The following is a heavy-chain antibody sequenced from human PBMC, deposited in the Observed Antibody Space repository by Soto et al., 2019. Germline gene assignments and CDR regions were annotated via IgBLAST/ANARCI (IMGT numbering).Heavy chain of an antibody. CDR1: GGTFSSYT. J-gene: IGHJ4*02. D-gene: IGHD4-17*01. V-gene: IGHV1-69*02. CDR3: ARGDYGDYAPWVH. Sequence: SVKVSCKASGGTFSSYTISWVRQAPGQGLEWMGRIIPILGIANYAQKFQGRVTITADKSTSTAYMELSSLRSEDTAVYYCARGDYGDYAPWVHWGQGTLVTVSS. CDR2: IIPILGIA.